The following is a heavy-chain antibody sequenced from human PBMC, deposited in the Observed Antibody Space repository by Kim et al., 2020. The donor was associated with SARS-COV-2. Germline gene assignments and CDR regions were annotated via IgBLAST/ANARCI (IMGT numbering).Heavy chain of an antibody. V-gene: IGHV4-34*01. D-gene: IGHD6-13*01. CDR3: ARFKLYSSSWGYYYYGMDV. Sequence: SRVTISVDTSKNQFSLKLSSVTAADTAVYYCARFKLYSSSWGYYYYGMDVWGQGTTVTVSS. J-gene: IGHJ6*02.